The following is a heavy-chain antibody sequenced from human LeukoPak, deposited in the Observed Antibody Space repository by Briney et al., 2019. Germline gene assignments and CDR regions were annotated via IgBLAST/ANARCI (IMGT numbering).Heavy chain of an antibody. CDR2: AGGSGGST. CDR3: ARGAHYTRSGYDFDY. V-gene: IGHV3-23*01. CDR1: GLTFSSYA. Sequence: GGSLRLSCAASGLTFSSYAMAWVRQAPGKGLEWGSTAGGSGGSTDYAASVKGRFTNSRDSSRNTLHLQINSLRADDTAMYFCARGAHYTRSGYDFDYWGQGTLVTVSS. J-gene: IGHJ4*02. D-gene: IGHD2-15*01.